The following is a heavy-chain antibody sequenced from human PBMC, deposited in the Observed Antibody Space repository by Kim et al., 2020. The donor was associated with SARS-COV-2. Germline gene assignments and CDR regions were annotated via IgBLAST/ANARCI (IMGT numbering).Heavy chain of an antibody. J-gene: IGHJ4*02. CDR1: GYTFTSYY. Sequence: ASVKVSCKASGYTFTSYYMHWVRQAPGQGLEWMGIINPSGGSTSYAQKFQGRVTMTRDTSTSTVYMELSSLRSEDTAVYYCAREVDQRDFGVVITPFDYWGQGTLVTVSS. CDR2: INPSGGST. CDR3: AREVDQRDFGVVITPFDY. V-gene: IGHV1-46*01. D-gene: IGHD3-3*01.